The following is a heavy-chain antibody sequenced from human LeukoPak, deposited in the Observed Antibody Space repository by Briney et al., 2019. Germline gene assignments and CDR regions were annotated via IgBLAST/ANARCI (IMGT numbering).Heavy chain of an antibody. CDR2: IYTSGST. CDR3: ARDPCNSTSSHRRYGLDQ. V-gene: IGHV4-4*07. J-gene: IGHJ4*02. D-gene: IGHD2-2*01. CDR1: GGSISSYY. Sequence: SETLSLTCTVSGGSISSYYWSWIRQPAGKGLEWIGRIYTSGSTNYNPSLKSRVTMSVDTSKNQFSLKLSSVTAADTAVYFCARDPCNSTSSHRRYGLDQWGQGTLVTVSS.